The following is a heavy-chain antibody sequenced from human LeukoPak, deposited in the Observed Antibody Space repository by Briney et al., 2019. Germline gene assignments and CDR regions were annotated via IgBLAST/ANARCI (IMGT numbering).Heavy chain of an antibody. CDR1: GFTFSSYE. CDR3: ARDNRGSSWYFDY. J-gene: IGHJ4*02. D-gene: IGHD6-13*01. V-gene: IGHV3-48*03. Sequence: GGSLRLSCAASGFTFSSYEMNWVRQAPGEGLEWVSYISSSGSTFYSADSVKGRFTISRDNAKNSLYLQMNSLRAEDTAVYYCARDNRGSSWYFDYWGQGTLVTVSS. CDR2: ISSSGSTF.